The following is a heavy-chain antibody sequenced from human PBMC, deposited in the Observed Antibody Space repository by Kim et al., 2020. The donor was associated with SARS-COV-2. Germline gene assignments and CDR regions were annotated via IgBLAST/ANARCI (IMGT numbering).Heavy chain of an antibody. CDR1: GGSISSYY. CDR2: IYTSGST. CDR3: AREKMTTVVTHYYYYGMDV. J-gene: IGHJ6*02. D-gene: IGHD4-17*01. V-gene: IGHV4-4*07. Sequence: SETLSLTCTVSGGSISSYYWSWIRQPAGKGLEWIGRIYTSGSTNYNPSLKSRVTMSVDTSKNQFSLKLSSVTAADTAVYYCAREKMTTVVTHYYYYGMDVWGQGTTVTVSS.